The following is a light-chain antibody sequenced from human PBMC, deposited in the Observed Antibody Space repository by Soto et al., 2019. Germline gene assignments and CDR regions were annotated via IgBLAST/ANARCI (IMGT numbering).Light chain of an antibody. Sequence: EIVLTQSPGTLSFSPGERATLSGRASQSVSSSYLAWYQQKPGQAPRLLICGASSRATGIPARFSGSGSGTDFALTISRLEPEDFAVYYCQQYGSSPTFGQGTKVDI. CDR2: GAS. CDR1: QSVSSSY. CDR3: QQYGSSPT. J-gene: IGKJ1*01. V-gene: IGKV3-20*01.